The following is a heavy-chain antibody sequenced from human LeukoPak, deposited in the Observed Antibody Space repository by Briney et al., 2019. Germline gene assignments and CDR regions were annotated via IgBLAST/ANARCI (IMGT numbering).Heavy chain of an antibody. CDR2: TYYGSKWYN. V-gene: IGHV6-1*01. Sequence: SQTLSLTCAISGDSVSSNSVAWNWIRQSPSRGLEWLGRTYYGSKWYNDYAVSVKSRITVNPDTSKNQFSLQLNSVTPEDTAVYYCARRDLKGAPEDAFDIWGQGTMVTVSS. J-gene: IGHJ3*02. CDR1: GDSVSSNSVA. CDR3: ARRDLKGAPEDAFDI. D-gene: IGHD1-26*01.